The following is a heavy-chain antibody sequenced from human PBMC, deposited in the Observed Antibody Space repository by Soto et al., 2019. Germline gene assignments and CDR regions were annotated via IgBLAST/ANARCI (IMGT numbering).Heavy chain of an antibody. CDR2: ISYDGSNK. D-gene: IGHD6-13*01. CDR3: AESLIAAAGNFDY. Sequence: GGSLRLSCAASGFSFSSYAMHWVRQAPGKGLEWVAVISYDGSNKYYADSVKGRFTISRDNSKNTLYLQLDTLRREDTAVYYCAESLIAAAGNFDYWGQGTLVTVSS. J-gene: IGHJ4*02. CDR1: GFSFSSYA. V-gene: IGHV3-30-3*01.